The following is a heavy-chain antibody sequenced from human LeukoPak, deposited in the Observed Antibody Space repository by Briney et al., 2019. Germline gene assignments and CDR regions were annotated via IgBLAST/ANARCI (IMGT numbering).Heavy chain of an antibody. J-gene: IGHJ4*02. V-gene: IGHV1-46*01. CDR1: GYTFTNNY. Sequence: ASVKVSCKASGYTFTNNYLHWVRQAPGQGLEWMGMIYPRDGSTSYAQNFQGRVTVTRDTSTTTVHMELGGLRSEDTAVYYCARDQEGFDYWGQGTVVTVSS. CDR3: ARDQEGFDY. CDR2: IYPRDGST.